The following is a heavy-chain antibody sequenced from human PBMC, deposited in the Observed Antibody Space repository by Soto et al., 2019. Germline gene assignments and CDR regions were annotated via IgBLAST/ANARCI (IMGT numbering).Heavy chain of an antibody. J-gene: IGHJ4*02. CDR1: RFTFSTYW. D-gene: IGHD5-12*01. CDR3: TRGRSGYSGYDPLDY. CDR2: IKSDGSST. Sequence: GGSLRLSCAASRFTFSTYWMHWVRQAPGKGLEWVSRIKSDGSSTSYADSVKGRFTISRDNAKNTLYLQMNSLRAEDTAVYYCTRGRSGYSGYDPLDYWGQGALVTVSS. V-gene: IGHV3-74*01.